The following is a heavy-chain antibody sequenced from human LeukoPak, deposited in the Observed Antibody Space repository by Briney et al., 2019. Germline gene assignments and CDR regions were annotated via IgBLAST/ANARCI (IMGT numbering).Heavy chain of an antibody. CDR2: ISSSGSTI. V-gene: IGHV3-48*03. D-gene: IGHD5-12*01. CDR3: ARSTLVDIVATATTPFDY. J-gene: IGHJ4*02. Sequence: PGGSLRLSCAASGFTFSSYEMNWVRQAPGKGLEWVSYISSSGSTIYYADSVKGRFTISRDNAKNSLYLQMNSLRAEDTAVYYRARSTLVDIVATATTPFDYWGQGTLVTVSS. CDR1: GFTFSSYE.